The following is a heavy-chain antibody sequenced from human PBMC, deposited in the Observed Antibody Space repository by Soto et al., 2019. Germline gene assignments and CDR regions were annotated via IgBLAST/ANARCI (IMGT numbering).Heavy chain of an antibody. J-gene: IGHJ4*02. Sequence: PSETLSLSCTVSGGSISSYYWSWIRQPPGKGLEWVGYIYYGGSTSYNPSLKSRVTISVDTSRNQFSMKLNSVTAADTAVDYCTDMLGQWLPRDWGQGTVVTVSS. V-gene: IGHV4-59*08. D-gene: IGHD6-19*01. CDR3: TDMLGQWLPRD. CDR1: GGSISSYY. CDR2: IYYGGST.